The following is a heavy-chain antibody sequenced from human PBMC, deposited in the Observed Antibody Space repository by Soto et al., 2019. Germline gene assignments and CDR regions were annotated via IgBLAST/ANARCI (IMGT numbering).Heavy chain of an antibody. CDR1: GYTFSRYD. CDR2: INPSGDST. D-gene: IGHD2-15*01. CDR3: AGDYSQNAGAPAANSWFHP. V-gene: IGHV1-46*01. Sequence: ASGKVSCKASGYTFSRYDMHWVRQAPGQGLEWMGVINPSGDSTTYAQKFQGRLTMTKDTSTSTLYMELSSLRSEDTAVYYCAGDYSQNAGAPAANSWFHPWGQGTPVTVSS. J-gene: IGHJ5*02.